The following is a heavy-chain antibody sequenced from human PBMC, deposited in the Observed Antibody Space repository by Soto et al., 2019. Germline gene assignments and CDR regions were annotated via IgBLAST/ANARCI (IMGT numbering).Heavy chain of an antibody. J-gene: IGHJ4*02. CDR2: IYWDEDK. D-gene: IGHD3-3*01. Sequence: QITLKASGPTLVKPTQTLTLTCTFSGFSLSTSGVGVGWIRQSPGKALGWLALIYWDEDKRYTPYLKNRLTITKDTSKNQAVLKITNMDPVDTATYYCAHRGSYDFWSGISPFYYWGQRTLVTVSS. V-gene: IGHV2-5*02. CDR1: GFSLSTSGVG. CDR3: AHRGSYDFWSGISPFYY.